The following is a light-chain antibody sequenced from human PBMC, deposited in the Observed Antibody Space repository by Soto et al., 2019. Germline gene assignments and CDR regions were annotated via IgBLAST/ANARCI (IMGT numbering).Light chain of an antibody. J-gene: IGKJ3*01. CDR2: GAS. CDR3: QQYTTSPVA. V-gene: IGKV3-20*01. CDR1: QTVGSKY. Sequence: EIELTQSPGTLSLSPGERATLYCRASQTVGSKYLAWYQQKPGQAPRVLIYGASNRDTGLPDRFSGSGSGADFTLTISRLEPDDFAVYYCQQYTTSPVAFGPGTKVDIK.